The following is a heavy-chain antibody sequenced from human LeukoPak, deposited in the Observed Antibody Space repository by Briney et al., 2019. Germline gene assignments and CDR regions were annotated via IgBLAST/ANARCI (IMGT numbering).Heavy chain of an antibody. Sequence: SETLSLTCTVSGGSISSGDYYWSWIRQPPGKGLEWIGYIYYSGSTYYNPSLKSRVTISVDTSKNQFSLKLSSVTAADTAVYYCARDGRYCTDTSCSPLWGQGTLVTVSS. CDR2: IYYSGST. CDR1: GGSISSGDYY. CDR3: ARDGRYCTDTSCSPL. V-gene: IGHV4-30-4*08. J-gene: IGHJ4*02. D-gene: IGHD2-8*02.